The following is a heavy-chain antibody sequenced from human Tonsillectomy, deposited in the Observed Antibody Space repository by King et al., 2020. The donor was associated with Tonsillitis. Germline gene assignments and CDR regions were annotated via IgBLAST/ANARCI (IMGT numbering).Heavy chain of an antibody. Sequence: VQLVESGGGLVQPGGSLRLSCAASGFTFSSYAMSWGRQAPGTGLEWVSGISGSVVCTYYGDSVKCRFTISRDNSKNTLYLRMNSLRAEDTAVYYCAKDHGKGYCTNGVCYNFDYWGPGTLVTVSS. CDR1: GFTFSSYA. J-gene: IGHJ4*02. CDR3: AKDHGKGYCTNGVCYNFDY. CDR2: ISGSVVCT. D-gene: IGHD2-8*01. V-gene: IGHV3-23*04.